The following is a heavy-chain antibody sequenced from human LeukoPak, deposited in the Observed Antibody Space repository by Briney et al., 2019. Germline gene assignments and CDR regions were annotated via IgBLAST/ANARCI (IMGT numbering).Heavy chain of an antibody. V-gene: IGHV4-38-2*02. CDR2: IYHSGSP. D-gene: IGHD3-3*01. CDR3: ARYTHYDFWSGYYVMGHFQH. Sequence: SETLSLTCTVSGYSISSGYYWDWIRQPPGKGLEWIGSIYHSGSPYYNSSLKSRVTISVDTSKNQFSLKLSSVTAAGTAVYYCARYTHYDFWSGYYVMGHFQHWGQGTLVTVSS. J-gene: IGHJ1*01. CDR1: GYSISSGYY.